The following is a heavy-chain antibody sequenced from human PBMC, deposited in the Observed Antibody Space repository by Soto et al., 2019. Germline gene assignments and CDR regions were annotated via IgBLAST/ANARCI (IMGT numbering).Heavy chain of an antibody. CDR3: ARAPSSGYSLGAFDI. Sequence: QVQLVESGGGVVQPGRSLRLSCAASGFTFSSYGMHWVRQAPGKGLEWVAVIWYDGSNKYYADSVKGRFTISRDNSKNTLYLQMNSLRAEDTAVYYFARAPSSGYSLGAFDIWGQGTMVTVSS. J-gene: IGHJ3*02. V-gene: IGHV3-33*01. CDR1: GFTFSSYG. D-gene: IGHD3-22*01. CDR2: IWYDGSNK.